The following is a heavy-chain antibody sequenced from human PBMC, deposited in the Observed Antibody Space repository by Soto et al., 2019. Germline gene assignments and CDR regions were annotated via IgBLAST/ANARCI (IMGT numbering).Heavy chain of an antibody. CDR3: ERAAMGGSSWPFDY. J-gene: IGHJ4*02. V-gene: IGHV4-4*02. CDR1: GGSLSSSNW. D-gene: IGHD6-13*01. CDR2: IYHSGST. Sequence: SDTLSLTCAVSGGSLSSSNWWSWVRQPPGKGLEWIGEIYHSGSTNYNPSLKSRVTISVDKSKNQFSLKLSSVTAADTAVYYCERAAMGGSSWPFDYWGQGTLVTVSS.